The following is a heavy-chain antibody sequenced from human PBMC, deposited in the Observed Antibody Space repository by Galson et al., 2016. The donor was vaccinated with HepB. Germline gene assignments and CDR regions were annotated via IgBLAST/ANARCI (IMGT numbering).Heavy chain of an antibody. D-gene: IGHD4-23*01. CDR3: VRDNFADY. Sequence: SLRLSCAASGFTFSNYPMNWVRQAPGKGLQWVSTIAAGSDGSYYEDSVRGRFTISRDNSKNTLSLQMNNLGVEDTALYFCVRDNFADYWGQVTLVTVSS. CDR1: GFTFSNYP. V-gene: IGHV3-23*01. CDR2: IAAGSDGS. J-gene: IGHJ4*02.